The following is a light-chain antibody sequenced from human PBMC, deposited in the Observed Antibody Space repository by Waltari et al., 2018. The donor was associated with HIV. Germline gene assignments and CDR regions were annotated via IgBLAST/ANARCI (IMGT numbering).Light chain of an antibody. J-gene: IGKJ3*01. CDR3: QHLNSYPLT. CDR2: AAS. V-gene: IGKV1-9*01. CDR1: QGISSY. Sequence: DIQLTQSPSFPSASVGDRVTITCRASQGISSYLAWYQQKPGKAPKLLIYAASTLQSGVPSRFSGSGSGTEFTLTISSLQPEDFATYYCQHLNSYPLTFGPGTKVDIK.